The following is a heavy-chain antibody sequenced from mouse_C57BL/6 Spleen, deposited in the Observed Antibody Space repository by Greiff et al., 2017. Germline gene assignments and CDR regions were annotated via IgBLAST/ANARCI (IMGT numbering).Heavy chain of an antibody. D-gene: IGHD1-1*01. CDR3: TRVSAYYSSSYEDY. CDR1: GFTFSSYA. Sequence: EVMLVESGDGLVKPGGSLKLSCAASGFTFSSYAMSWVRQTPEKRLEWVAYISSGGDYIYYAATVKGRFTISRDNARNTLYLQMSSLKSEDTAMSYYTRVSAYYSSSYEDYWGQGTTLTVSS. V-gene: IGHV5-9-1*02. CDR2: ISSGGDYI. J-gene: IGHJ2*01.